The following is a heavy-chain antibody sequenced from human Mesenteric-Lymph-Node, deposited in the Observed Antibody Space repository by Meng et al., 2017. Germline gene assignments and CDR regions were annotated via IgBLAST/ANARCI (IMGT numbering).Heavy chain of an antibody. CDR1: GGSMSSGNYY. CDR2: IHHSGSA. CDR3: ASFDHIPRRNYFDY. J-gene: IGHJ4*02. D-gene: IGHD2-21*01. Sequence: VPAEESGPGLVEPSQPLSLTCTVSGGSMSSGNYYWSWIRQPPGKGLEWIGYIHHSGSAYYNPSLKRRVSISVDTSKNQFSLNLNSMTAADTAVYYCASFDHIPRRNYFDYWGQGTLVTVSS. V-gene: IGHV4-30-4*01.